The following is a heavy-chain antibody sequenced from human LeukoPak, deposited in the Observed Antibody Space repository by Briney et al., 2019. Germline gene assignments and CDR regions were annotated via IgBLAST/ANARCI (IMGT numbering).Heavy chain of an antibody. J-gene: IGHJ3*02. CDR1: GGSLSSGGYY. CDR3: AAGDAGGAFDI. D-gene: IGHD2-21*01. V-gene: IGHV4-31*03. CDR2: IFYSGST. Sequence: PSETLSLTCTVSGGSLSSGGYYWSWIRQHPGTGLEWIGYIFYSGSTYYNPSLKSRLTISVDTSKNQFSLKLSSVTAADTAVYYCAAGDAGGAFDIWGQGTMVTVSS.